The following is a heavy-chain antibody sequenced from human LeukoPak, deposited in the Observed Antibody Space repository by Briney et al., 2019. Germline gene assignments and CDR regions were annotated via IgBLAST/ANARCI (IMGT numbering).Heavy chain of an antibody. D-gene: IGHD5-12*01. J-gene: IGHJ4*02. CDR2: IYYSGTT. CDR1: GGSITSRSHY. CDR3: ARYHNGYDDY. Sequence: SETLSLTCSVSGGSITSRSHYWGWIRQAPGKGLEWIGSIYYSGTTYYSPSLKSRVTISLDTSKSQFSLILTSVTAADTAVYYCARYHNGYDDYWGQGTLVTVSS. V-gene: IGHV4-39*07.